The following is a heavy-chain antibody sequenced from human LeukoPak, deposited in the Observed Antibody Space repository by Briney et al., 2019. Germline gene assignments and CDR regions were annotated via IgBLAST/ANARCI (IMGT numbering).Heavy chain of an antibody. V-gene: IGHV3-30*18. Sequence: GGSLRLSCAASGFTFSSYGMHWVRQAPGKGLEWVAVISYDGSNKYYADSVKGRFTISRDNSKNTLYLQMNSLRAEDTAVYYCAKISGKYSSSGIFDYWGQGTLVTVSS. CDR2: ISYDGSNK. D-gene: IGHD6-13*01. CDR3: AKISGKYSSSGIFDY. J-gene: IGHJ4*02. CDR1: GFTFSSYG.